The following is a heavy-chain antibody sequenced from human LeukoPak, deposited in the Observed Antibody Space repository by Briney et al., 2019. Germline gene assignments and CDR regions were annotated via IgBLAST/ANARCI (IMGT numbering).Heavy chain of an antibody. CDR2: IRHDGSNK. CDR1: GFTFSSYG. Sequence: QPGGSLRLSCAASGFTFSSYGMHWVRQAPGKGLEWVAFIRHDGSNKNYADSVKGRFTISRDNSKNTLYLQMNSLKTEDTAVYYCTREGVNDYGDYGDYWGQGTLVTVSS. J-gene: IGHJ4*02. CDR3: TREGVNDYGDYGDY. D-gene: IGHD4-17*01. V-gene: IGHV3-30*02.